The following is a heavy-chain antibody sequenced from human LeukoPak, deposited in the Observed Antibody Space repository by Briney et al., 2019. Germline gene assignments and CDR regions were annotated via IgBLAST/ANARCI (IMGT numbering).Heavy chain of an antibody. CDR3: ARDEANYGGNYGMDV. CDR1: GGSISSYY. CDR2: IYYSGST. J-gene: IGHJ6*02. Sequence: SETLSLTCTVSGGSISSYYWSWIRQPPGKGLEWIGYIYYSGSTNYNPSLKGRVTISVDTSKNQFSLKLSSVTAADTAVYYCARDEANYGGNYGMDVWGQGTTVTVSS. D-gene: IGHD4-23*01. V-gene: IGHV4-59*01.